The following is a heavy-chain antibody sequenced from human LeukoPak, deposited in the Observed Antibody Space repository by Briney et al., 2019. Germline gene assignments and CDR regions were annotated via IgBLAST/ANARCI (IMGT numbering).Heavy chain of an antibody. J-gene: IGHJ5*02. V-gene: IGHV4-39*07. CDR2: IYYSGST. CDR3: ARDSVDEFWSGYYHWFDP. D-gene: IGHD3-3*01. CDR1: GGSISSSSYY. Sequence: SETLSLACTVSGGSISSSSYYWGWIRQPPGKGLEWIGSIYYSGSTYYNPSLKSRVTISVDTSKNQFSLKLSSVTAADTAVYYCARDSVDEFWSGYYHWFDPWGQGTLVTVSS.